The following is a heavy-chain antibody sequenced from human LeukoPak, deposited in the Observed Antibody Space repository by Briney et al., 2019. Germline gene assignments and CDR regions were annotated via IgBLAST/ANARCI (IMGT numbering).Heavy chain of an antibody. Sequence: ASVKVSCKASGGTFSSYAISWVRQAPGQGLEWMGGIIPIFGTANYAQKFQGRVTITTDESTSTAYMELSGLRSEDTAVYYCARGVPLPYYYYMDVWGKGTTVTVSS. CDR3: ARGVPLPYYYYMDV. V-gene: IGHV1-69*05. J-gene: IGHJ6*03. D-gene: IGHD5/OR15-5a*01. CDR1: GGTFSSYA. CDR2: IIPIFGTA.